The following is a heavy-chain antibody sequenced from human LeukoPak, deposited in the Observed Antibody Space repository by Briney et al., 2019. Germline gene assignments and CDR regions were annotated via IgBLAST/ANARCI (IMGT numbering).Heavy chain of an antibody. CDR1: GGSISSNY. V-gene: IGHV4-4*07. D-gene: IGHD3-22*01. Sequence: SETLSLTCTVSGGSISSNYWIWIRQPAGKGLEYIGRIYSSGNTNYNPSLKSRVTMSVDTSKNQFSLLLHSVTAADTAVYYCARVWLSSVSYWYFDFWGRGTLVIVSS. CDR3: ARVWLSSVSYWYFDF. CDR2: IYSSGNT. J-gene: IGHJ2*01.